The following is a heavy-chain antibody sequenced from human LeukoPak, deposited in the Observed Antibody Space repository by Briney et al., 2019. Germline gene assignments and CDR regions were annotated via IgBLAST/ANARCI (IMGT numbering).Heavy chain of an antibody. CDR2: IYYSGST. CDR1: GGSISSYY. V-gene: IGHV4-59*01. Sequence: SETLPLTCTVSGGSISSYYWSWIRQPPGKGLEWIGYIYYSGSTNYNPSLKSRVSISVDTSKNQFSLKLSSVTAADTAVYYCAREHVDTATPWYFDLWGRGTLVTVSS. D-gene: IGHD5-18*01. J-gene: IGHJ2*01. CDR3: AREHVDTATPWYFDL.